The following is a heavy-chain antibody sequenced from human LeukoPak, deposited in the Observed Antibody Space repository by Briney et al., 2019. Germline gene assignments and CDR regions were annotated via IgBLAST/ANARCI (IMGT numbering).Heavy chain of an antibody. Sequence: PSETLSLTCTVSGGSISSSSYYWGWIRRPPGKGLEWIGSIYYSGSTYYNPSLKSRVTISVDTSKNQFSLKLSSVTAADTAVYYCASWGYSYGPDAFDIWGQGTMVTVSS. CDR1: GGSISSSSYY. CDR3: ASWGYSYGPDAFDI. CDR2: IYYSGST. V-gene: IGHV4-39*01. D-gene: IGHD5-18*01. J-gene: IGHJ3*02.